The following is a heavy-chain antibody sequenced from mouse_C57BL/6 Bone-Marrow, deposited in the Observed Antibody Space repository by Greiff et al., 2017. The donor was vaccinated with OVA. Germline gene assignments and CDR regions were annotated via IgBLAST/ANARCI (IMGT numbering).Heavy chain of an antibody. V-gene: IGHV1-52*01. Sequence: VQLQQSGAELVRPGSSVKLSCKASGYTFTSYWMHWVKQRPIQGLEWIGNIDPSDSETHYNQKFKDKATLTVDKSSSPAYMQLSSLTSEDSAVYDCSRGDYYGTLFDYWGQGTTLTVSS. J-gene: IGHJ2*01. CDR2: IDPSDSET. D-gene: IGHD1-1*01. CDR1: GYTFTSYW. CDR3: SRGDYYGTLFDY.